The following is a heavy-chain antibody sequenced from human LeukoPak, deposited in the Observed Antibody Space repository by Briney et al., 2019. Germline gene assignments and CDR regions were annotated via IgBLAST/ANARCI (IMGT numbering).Heavy chain of an antibody. CDR1: GSSLKTYF. CDR2: IHHSGRT. J-gene: IGHJ4*02. CDR3: ARTFTGSHLLEY. V-gene: IGHV4-59*01. D-gene: IGHD1-26*01. Sequence: SETLSLTCSISGSSLKTYFWTWIRQAPGKGLEYIGFIHHSGRTDYSPALKSRVTISIDTSKNEFSLRLTSVTIADTAIYYCARTFTGSHLLEYWDQGTLVIVSS.